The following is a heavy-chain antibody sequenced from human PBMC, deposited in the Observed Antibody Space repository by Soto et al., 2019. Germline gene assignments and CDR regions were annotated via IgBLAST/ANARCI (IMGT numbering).Heavy chain of an antibody. CDR1: GGTFSSYA. CDR3: ARAGPGRAVAARNAFDI. V-gene: IGHV1-69*01. Sequence: QVQLVQSGAEVKKPGSSVKVSCKASGGTFSSYAISWVRQAPGQGLEWMGGIIPIFGTANYAQKFQGRVTITADESTSTAYMELSSLRSEDTAVYYCARAGPGRAVAARNAFDIWGQGTMVTVSS. CDR2: IIPIFGTA. J-gene: IGHJ3*02. D-gene: IGHD6-19*01.